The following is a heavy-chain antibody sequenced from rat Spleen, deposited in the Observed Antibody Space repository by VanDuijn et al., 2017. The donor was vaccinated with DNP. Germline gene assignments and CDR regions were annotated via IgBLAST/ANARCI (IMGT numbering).Heavy chain of an antibody. CDR2: INYDGSST. J-gene: IGHJ3*01. V-gene: IGHV5-7*01. Sequence: EVQLVESGGGLVQPGRSLKLSCAASGITFSDYNMAWVRQAPKKGLEWVATINYDGSSTNYRASVKGRFTISRDNAKSTLYLQMGSLRSEDTATYYCATGSNWFAYWGQGTLVTVSS. CDR3: ATGSNWFAY. D-gene: IGHD5-1*01. CDR1: GITFSDYN.